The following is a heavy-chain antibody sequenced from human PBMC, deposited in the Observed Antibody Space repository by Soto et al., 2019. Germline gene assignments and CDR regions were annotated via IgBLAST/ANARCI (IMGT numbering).Heavy chain of an antibody. J-gene: IGHJ6*02. V-gene: IGHV3-48*03. CDR1: GFTFSSYE. CDR3: ARDLGDFWSGFYGMDV. CDR2: ISSSGGTI. Sequence: GGSLRLSCAASGFTFSSYEMNWVRQAPGKGLEWVSYISSSGGTIYYADSVKGRFTISRDNAKNSLYLQMNSLRAEDTAVYYCARDLGDFWSGFYGMDVWGQGTTVTVS. D-gene: IGHD3-3*01.